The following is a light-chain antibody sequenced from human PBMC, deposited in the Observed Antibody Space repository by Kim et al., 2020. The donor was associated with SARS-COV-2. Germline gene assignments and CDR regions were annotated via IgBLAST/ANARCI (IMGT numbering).Light chain of an antibody. Sequence: ASVVDRVTITCRASQGINNYVAWYQQKPGQAPKLLIYSASALQSGVPSRFSGSASGTDFTLTISSLQPEDVASYYCQKYDRAPWTFGQGTKVDIK. CDR2: SAS. CDR1: QGINNY. J-gene: IGKJ1*01. V-gene: IGKV1-27*01. CDR3: QKYDRAPWT.